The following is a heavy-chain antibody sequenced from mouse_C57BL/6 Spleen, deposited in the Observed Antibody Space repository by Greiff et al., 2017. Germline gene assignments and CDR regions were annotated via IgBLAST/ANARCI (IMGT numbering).Heavy chain of an antibody. D-gene: IGHD2-1*01. CDR2: ISSGSSTI. CDR1: GFTFSDYG. V-gene: IGHV5-17*01. J-gene: IGHJ3*01. CDR3: ARGGNFSFGY. Sequence: EVQLQESGGGLVKPGGSLKLSCAASGFTFSDYGMHWVRQAPEKGLEWVAYISSGSSTIYYADTVKGRFTISRDNAKSTLFLQMTSLRSEDTAMYYCARGGNFSFGYWGQGTLVTVSA.